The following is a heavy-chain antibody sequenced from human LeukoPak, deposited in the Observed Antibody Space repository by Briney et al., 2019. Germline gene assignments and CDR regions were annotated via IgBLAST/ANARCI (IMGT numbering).Heavy chain of an antibody. CDR2: ISSSGSTI. CDR3: AELGITMIGGV. J-gene: IGHJ6*04. D-gene: IGHD3-10*02. V-gene: IGHV3-48*03. CDR1: GFTFSSYE. Sequence: GGSLRLSCAASGFTFSSYEMNWVRQAPGKGLEWVSYISSSGSTIYYTDSVKGRFTISRDNAKNSLYLQMNRLRAEDTAVYYCAELGITMIGGVWGKGTTVTISS.